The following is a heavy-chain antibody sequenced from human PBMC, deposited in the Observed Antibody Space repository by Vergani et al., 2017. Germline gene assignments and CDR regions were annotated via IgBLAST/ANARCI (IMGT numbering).Heavy chain of an antibody. CDR3: ARHKNIIQGYCSSTSCPNGYMDV. D-gene: IGHD2-2*01. CDR2: IYYSGST. Sequence: QLQLQESGPGLVKPSETLSLTCTVSGGSISSSSYYWGWIRQPPGKGLEWIGSIYYSGSTYYNPSLKSRVTISVDTSKNQFSLKLSSVTAADTAVYYCARHKNIIQGYCSSTSCPNGYMDVWGKGTTVTVSS. CDR1: GGSISSSSYY. J-gene: IGHJ6*03. V-gene: IGHV4-39*01.